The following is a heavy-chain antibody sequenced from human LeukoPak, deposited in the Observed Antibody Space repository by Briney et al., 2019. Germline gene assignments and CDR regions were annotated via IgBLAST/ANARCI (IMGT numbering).Heavy chain of an antibody. J-gene: IGHJ5*02. CDR2: INHSGST. CDR1: GGSFSGYY. D-gene: IGHD3-3*01. Sequence: SETLSLTCAVYGGSFSGYYWSWIRQPPGKGLEWIGEINHSGSTNYNPSLKSRVTISVDTSKNQFSLKLSSVTAADTAVYYCARGPGDFWSGYYAHQNWFDPWGQGTLVTVSS. V-gene: IGHV4-34*01. CDR3: ARGPGDFWSGYYAHQNWFDP.